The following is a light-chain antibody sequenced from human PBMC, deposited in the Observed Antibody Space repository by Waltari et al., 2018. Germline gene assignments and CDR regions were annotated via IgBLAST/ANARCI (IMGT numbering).Light chain of an antibody. CDR3: CSYGGRYTLVV. Sequence: QSALTQPRSVSGSPGQSVTISCTGSSGDVGDFTYVSWYQQHPGKAPQLMIYDVTTRPAAVPDRLSGSRSADTASLTISGLQAEDEADYYCCSYGGRYTLVVFGGGTKLTVL. CDR1: SGDVGDFTY. V-gene: IGLV2-11*01. J-gene: IGLJ2*01. CDR2: DVT.